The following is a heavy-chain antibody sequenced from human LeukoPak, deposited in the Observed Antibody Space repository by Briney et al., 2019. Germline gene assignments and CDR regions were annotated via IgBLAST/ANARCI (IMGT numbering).Heavy chain of an antibody. D-gene: IGHD3-22*01. V-gene: IGHV3-7*01. CDR1: GFTFSNYC. CDR3: ARGPSHSSCYYYYFDY. J-gene: IGHJ4*02. Sequence: PGGSLRLSCAASGFTFSNYCMSWVRQAPGKGLEWVANLKQDGSVIWYVDSVKCRFTISIDNAQNSLHLQMNRLRAEDTAVYYCARGPSHSSCYYYYFDYRGQGTLVTVSS. CDR2: LKQDGSVI.